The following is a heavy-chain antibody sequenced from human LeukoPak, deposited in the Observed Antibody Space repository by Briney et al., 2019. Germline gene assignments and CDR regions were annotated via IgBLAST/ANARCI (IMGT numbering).Heavy chain of an antibody. D-gene: IGHD3-3*01. CDR1: GCSISNRSHY. CDR3: ARLTTDDFWSGYYYYMDV. CDR2: VYYSGTT. J-gene: IGHJ6*03. Sequence: SETLSLTCNVFGCSISNRSHYWGWIRQPPGKGLEWIGSVYYSGTTYDHPSLNSRVSISVDTSKDQMSLRLSSVTAADTAVYYCARLTTDDFWSGYYYYMDVWGKGTTVIVSS. V-gene: IGHV4-39*07.